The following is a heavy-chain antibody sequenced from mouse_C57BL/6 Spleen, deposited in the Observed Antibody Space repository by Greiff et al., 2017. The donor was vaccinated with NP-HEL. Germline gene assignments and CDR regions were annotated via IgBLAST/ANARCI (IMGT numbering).Heavy chain of an antibody. J-gene: IGHJ1*03. D-gene: IGHD2-5*01. CDR1: GYTFTSYG. CDR2: IYPRSGNT. Sequence: VQLQQSGAELARPGASVKLSCKASGYTFTSYGISWVKQRTGQGLEWIGEIYPRSGNTYYNEKFKGKATLTADKSSSTAYTELRSLTSEDSAVYFCARSGQYSNNWYFDVWGTGTTVTVSS. CDR3: ARSGQYSNNWYFDV. V-gene: IGHV1-81*01.